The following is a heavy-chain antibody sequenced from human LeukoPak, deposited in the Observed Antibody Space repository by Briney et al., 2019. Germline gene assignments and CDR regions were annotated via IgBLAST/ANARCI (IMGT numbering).Heavy chain of an antibody. J-gene: IGHJ1*01. CDR1: GFTFSSYA. CDR3: AKLFRQWLAPQYFQH. Sequence: GGSLRLSCAAYGFTFSSYAMHWVRQAPGKGLEWVAVISYDGSNKYYADSVKGRFTISRDNSKNTLYLQMNSLRAEDTAVYYCAKLFRQWLAPQYFQHWGQGTLVTVSS. D-gene: IGHD6-19*01. CDR2: ISYDGSNK. V-gene: IGHV3-30-3*02.